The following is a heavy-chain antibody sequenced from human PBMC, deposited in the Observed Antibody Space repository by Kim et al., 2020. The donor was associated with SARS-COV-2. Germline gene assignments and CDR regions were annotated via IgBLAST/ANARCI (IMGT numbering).Heavy chain of an antibody. CDR3: TRDSYGLVVDY. V-gene: IGHV3-49*03. J-gene: IGHJ4*02. CDR1: GFTFGDYA. CDR2: IRSKAYGGTT. D-gene: IGHD5-18*01. Sequence: GGSLRLSCTASGFTFGDYAMSWFRQAPGKGLEWVGFIRSKAYGGTTEYAASVKGRFTISRDDYKSIAYLQMNSLKTEDTAGYYCTRDSYGLVVDYWGQGTLVTVSS.